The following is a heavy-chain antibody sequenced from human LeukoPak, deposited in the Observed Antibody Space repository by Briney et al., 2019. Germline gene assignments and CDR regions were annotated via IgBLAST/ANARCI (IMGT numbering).Heavy chain of an antibody. D-gene: IGHD3-3*01. CDR2: ISGSGGST. CDR3: AKDQPMVLRFLEWLIDY. CDR1: GFTFSSYA. V-gene: IGHV3-23*01. Sequence: PGGSQRLSCAASGFTFSSYAMSWVRQAPGKGLEWVSAISGSGGSTYYADSVKGRFTISRDNSKNTLYLQMNSLRAEDTAVYYCAKDQPMVLRFLEWLIDYWGQGTLVTVSS. J-gene: IGHJ4*02.